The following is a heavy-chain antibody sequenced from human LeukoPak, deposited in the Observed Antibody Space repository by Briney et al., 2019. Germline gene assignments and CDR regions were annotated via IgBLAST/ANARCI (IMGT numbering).Heavy chain of an antibody. D-gene: IGHD3-22*01. V-gene: IGHV4-34*01. CDR2: INHSGST. CDR3: ARAGYYDSSGYAFDI. CDR1: GGSFSGYY. Sequence: SETLSLTCAVYGGSFSGYYWSWIRQPPGKGLEWIGEINHSGSTNYNPSLKSRVTISVDTSKNQFSLKLSSVTAADTAVYYCARAGYYDSSGYAFDIWGQGTMVTVPS. J-gene: IGHJ3*02.